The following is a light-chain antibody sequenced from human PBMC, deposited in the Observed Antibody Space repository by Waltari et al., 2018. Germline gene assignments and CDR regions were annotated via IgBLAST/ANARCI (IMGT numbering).Light chain of an antibody. J-gene: IGKJ4*01. CDR2: DAS. V-gene: IGKV3-11*01. CDR3: QQRSTPVT. CDR1: QSVSSY. Sequence: EIVLTQSPATLSLSPGERATLSYRASQSVSSYLAWYQQKPGQAPRLLIYDASNRATGIPARFSGSGSGTDFTLTISSLEPEDFAVYYCQQRSTPVTFGGGTKVEIK.